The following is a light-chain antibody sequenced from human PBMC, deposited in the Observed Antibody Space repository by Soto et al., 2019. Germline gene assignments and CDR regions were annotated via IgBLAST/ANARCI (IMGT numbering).Light chain of an antibody. CDR1: QSVSSSY. CDR2: GAS. CDR3: QQYGSSPPVWT. J-gene: IGKJ1*01. Sequence: EIVLTQSPGTLSLSPGERGTLSCRASQSVSSSYLAWYQQKPGQAPRLLIYGASSRATGIPDRFSGSGSGIDFTLTISRLEPEDFAVYYCQQYGSSPPVWTFGQGTKVEIK. V-gene: IGKV3-20*01.